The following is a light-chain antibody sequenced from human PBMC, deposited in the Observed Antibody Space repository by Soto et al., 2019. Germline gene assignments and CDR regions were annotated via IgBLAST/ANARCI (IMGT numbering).Light chain of an antibody. J-gene: IGLJ1*01. CDR3: NSYTTSETYV. V-gene: IGLV2-14*01. CDR2: DVN. Sequence: VLTQPASVSGSPGQSITTSCTGTNSDIGSYNRVSWYQQPPGTAPKLIIYDVNNRPSGVSYRFSGSKSGNTASLTISGLQAEDEADYYCNSYTTSETYVFGTGTKVTVL. CDR1: NSDIGSYNR.